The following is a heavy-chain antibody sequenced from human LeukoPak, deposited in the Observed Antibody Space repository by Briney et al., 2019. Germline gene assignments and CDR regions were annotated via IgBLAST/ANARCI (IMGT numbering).Heavy chain of an antibody. D-gene: IGHD4-17*01. Sequence: GGSLRLSCAASGFTFSSYGMHWVRQAPGKGLEWVAVISYDGSNKYYADSVKGRFTISRDNSKNTLYLQMNSLRAEDTAVYYCARDLYGENAFDIWGQGTMVTVSS. CDR3: ARDLYGENAFDI. V-gene: IGHV3-30*03. CDR2: ISYDGSNK. CDR1: GFTFSSYG. J-gene: IGHJ3*02.